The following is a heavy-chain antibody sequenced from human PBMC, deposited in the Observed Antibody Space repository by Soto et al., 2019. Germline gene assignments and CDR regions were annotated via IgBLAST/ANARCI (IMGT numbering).Heavy chain of an antibody. CDR2: IIPIFGTA. V-gene: IGHV1-69*13. D-gene: IGHD3-3*01. J-gene: IGHJ6*02. CDR3: ARSGAANVLLFLEWSARTYYYSYYGMDV. Sequence: SVKGSCKASGGTFSSYAISWVRQAPGQGLEWMGGIIPIFGTANYAQKFQGRVTITADESTSTAYMELSSLRSEDTAVYYCARSGAANVLLFLEWSARTYYYSYYGMDVWGQGTRVTVPS. CDR1: GGTFSSYA.